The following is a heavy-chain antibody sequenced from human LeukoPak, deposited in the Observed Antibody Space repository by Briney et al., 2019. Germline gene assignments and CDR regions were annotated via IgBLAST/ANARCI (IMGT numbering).Heavy chain of an antibody. CDR3: ARDLRITIFGVVIPNYNWFDP. J-gene: IGHJ5*02. D-gene: IGHD3-3*01. V-gene: IGHV1-18*01. CDR1: GYTFITFG. Sequence: ASVKVSCKTSGYTFITFGISWVRQAPGQGLEWMGWISGYNGDTNYTQKFQGRVTMTTDKSTNTVYMELRSLRSDDTAVYYCARDLRITIFGVVIPNYNWFDPWGQGTLVTVSS. CDR2: ISGYNGDT.